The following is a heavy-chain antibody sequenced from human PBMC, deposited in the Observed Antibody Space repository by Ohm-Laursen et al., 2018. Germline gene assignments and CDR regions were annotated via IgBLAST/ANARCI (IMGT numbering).Heavy chain of an antibody. Sequence: SLRLSCAASGFTFSDYYVTWIRQAPGQGLARVSYISNSGTDTYYADSVKGRFTISRDNAKDSLYLQMNSLRAEDTAVYYCARAWRDGFDIWGQGTVVTVSS. CDR1: GFTFSDYY. J-gene: IGHJ3*02. CDR2: ISNSGTDT. V-gene: IGHV3-11*01. CDR3: ARAWRDGFDI.